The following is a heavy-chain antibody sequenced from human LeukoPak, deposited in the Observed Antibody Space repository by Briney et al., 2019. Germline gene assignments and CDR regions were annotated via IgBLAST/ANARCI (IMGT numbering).Heavy chain of an antibody. CDR1: GFTFSSYS. D-gene: IGHD1-26*01. J-gene: IGHJ4*02. CDR3: ARDLLGWELHYFDY. Sequence: PGGSLRLSCAVSGFTFSSYSMNWVRQAPGKGLEWVSSISSSSSYIYYADSVKGRFSISRDNAKNSLYLQMNSLRAEDTAVYYCARDLLGWELHYFDYWGQGTLVTVSS. V-gene: IGHV3-21*01. CDR2: ISSSSSYI.